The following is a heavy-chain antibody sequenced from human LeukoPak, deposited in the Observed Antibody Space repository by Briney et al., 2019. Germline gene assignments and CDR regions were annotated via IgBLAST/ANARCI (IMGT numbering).Heavy chain of an antibody. CDR2: ISGSSDNT. V-gene: IGHV3-23*01. Sequence: GGSLRLSCEASGFTFSNYAMSWVCQAPGKGLEWVSSISGSSDNTNYADSVKGRFTISRDNFKNILYLQMNSLTAEDTAVYWCAKDPINWGSIYFDCWGQGTLVTVSS. CDR1: GFTFSNYA. CDR3: AKDPINWGSIYFDC. J-gene: IGHJ4*02. D-gene: IGHD7-27*01.